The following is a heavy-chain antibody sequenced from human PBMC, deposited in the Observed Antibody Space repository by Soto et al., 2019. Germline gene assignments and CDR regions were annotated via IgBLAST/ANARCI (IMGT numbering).Heavy chain of an antibody. CDR2: VYHSGNT. CDR3: ARVPRKGAPGSHFFDS. J-gene: IGHJ4*02. V-gene: IGHV4-39*02. CDR1: GGSISDTNYY. D-gene: IGHD6-13*01. Sequence: SETLSLTCSVSGGSISDTNYYWGWIRQPPGKGLEWIGTVYHSGNTYYNPSLKSRITMSVDTSMNAFSLNVNSVTASDTAVYFCARVPRKGAPGSHFFDSWALGILVTVSS.